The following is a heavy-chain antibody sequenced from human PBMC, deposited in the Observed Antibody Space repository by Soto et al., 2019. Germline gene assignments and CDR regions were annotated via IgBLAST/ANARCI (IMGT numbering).Heavy chain of an antibody. D-gene: IGHD3-3*01. Sequence: SETLSLTCTVSGGSISSGGYYWSWNRQHPGQGLEWIGYIYYSGSTYYNPSLKSRVTISVDTSKNQFSLKLSSVTAADTAVYYCARDVTPRHYDFWSGYFDYWGQGTLVTVSS. CDR2: IYYSGST. V-gene: IGHV4-31*03. CDR3: ARDVTPRHYDFWSGYFDY. CDR1: GGSISSGGYY. J-gene: IGHJ4*02.